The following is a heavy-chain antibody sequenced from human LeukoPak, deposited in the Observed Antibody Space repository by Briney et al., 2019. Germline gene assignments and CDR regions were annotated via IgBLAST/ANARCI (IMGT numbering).Heavy chain of an antibody. CDR2: INHSGST. D-gene: IGHD6-13*01. V-gene: IGHV4-34*01. CDR3: ASRSSSWYSD. J-gene: IGHJ4*02. CDR1: GGSFSGYY. Sequence: SETLSLTCAGYGGSFSGYYWSWIRQPPGKGLEWIGEINHSGSTNYNPSLKSRVTISVDTSKNQFSLKLSSVTATDTAVYYCASRSSSWYSDWGQGTLVTVSS.